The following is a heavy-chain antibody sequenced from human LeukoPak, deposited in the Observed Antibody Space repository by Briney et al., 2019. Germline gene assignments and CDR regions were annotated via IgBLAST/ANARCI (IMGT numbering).Heavy chain of an antibody. CDR1: GGSFSGYY. Sequence: SETLSLTGAVYGGSFSGYYWTWIRQPPGKGLEWIGYIYYSGSTNYNPSLNSRVTISVNTSKNQFSLKLSSVTAADTAVYYCARHIGDSSGYDYGLDYWGQGTLITVSS. J-gene: IGHJ4*02. CDR3: ARHIGDSSGYDYGLDY. D-gene: IGHD3-22*01. V-gene: IGHV4-59*08. CDR2: IYYSGST.